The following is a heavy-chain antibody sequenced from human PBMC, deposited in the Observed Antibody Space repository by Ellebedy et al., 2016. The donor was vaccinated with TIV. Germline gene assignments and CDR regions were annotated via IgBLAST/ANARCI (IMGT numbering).Heavy chain of an antibody. Sequence: GESLKISCAASEFSVSSNYMNWVRQAPGKGLEWVSVIYSGGNTYYADSVRGRFTISRDTYKNTVYLQMNSLRVEDTAIYYCAVVDFCWGQGTLVTVSS. CDR3: AVVDFC. CDR1: EFSVSSNY. J-gene: IGHJ4*02. V-gene: IGHV3-53*01. CDR2: IYSGGNT. D-gene: IGHD2-15*01.